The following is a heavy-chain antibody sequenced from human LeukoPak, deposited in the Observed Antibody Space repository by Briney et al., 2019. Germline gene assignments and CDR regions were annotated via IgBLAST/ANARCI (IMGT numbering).Heavy chain of an antibody. Sequence: SETLSLTCTVSGGSISSSSYYWGWIRQPPGKGLEWIGSIYYSGSTYYNPSLKSRVTISVDTSKNQFSLKLSSVTAVDTAVYYCARALNKGYCSSTSCYPDAFDIWGQGTMVTVSS. CDR1: GGSISSSSYY. CDR3: ARALNKGYCSSTSCYPDAFDI. CDR2: IYYSGST. J-gene: IGHJ3*02. D-gene: IGHD2-2*01. V-gene: IGHV4-39*07.